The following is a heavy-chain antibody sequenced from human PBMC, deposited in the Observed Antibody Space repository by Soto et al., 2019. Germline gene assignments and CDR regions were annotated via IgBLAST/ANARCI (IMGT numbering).Heavy chain of an antibody. V-gene: IGHV3-30*18. CDR2: ISYDGSNK. D-gene: IGHD3-22*01. CDR3: AKDTYYHDSSGYYTFDY. CDR1: GFIFRSYC. Sequence: PGGSLRLSCAASGFIFRSYCMHWVRQAPGKGLEWVAAISYDGSNKFYVDPVKGRFTISRDNSKNTVDLQMNSLRVEDTAVFYCAKDTYYHDSSGYYTFDYWGQGTLVTVSS. J-gene: IGHJ4*02.